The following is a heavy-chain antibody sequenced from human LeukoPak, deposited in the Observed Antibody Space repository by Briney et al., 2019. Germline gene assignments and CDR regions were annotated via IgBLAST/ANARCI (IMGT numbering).Heavy chain of an antibody. CDR1: GFTFTNAW. CDR2: IKSNTNGGTS. CDR3: TTHSVTVTGTHF. Sequence: GGSLRLSCVASGFTFTNAWMTWVRQYPGMGLEWVGRIKSNTNGGTSDYAAPVKGRFTISRDDSKNTLYLQMNSLKPEDTAMYYCTTHSVTVTGTHFWGQGALVTVSS. V-gene: IGHV3-15*07. D-gene: IGHD6-19*01. J-gene: IGHJ4*02.